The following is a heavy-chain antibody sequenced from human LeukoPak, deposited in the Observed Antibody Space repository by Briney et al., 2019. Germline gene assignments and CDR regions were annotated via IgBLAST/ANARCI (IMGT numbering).Heavy chain of an antibody. V-gene: IGHV4-4*02. Sequence: PSETLSLTCAVSGGSISSSSGNCWTWVRQPPGKGLEWIGEIYHSGSTNYNPSFKSRVTMLLDKSKNQFSLKLSSVTAADTAVYYCARNGGNSDFDYWGQGTLVTVSS. D-gene: IGHD4-23*01. J-gene: IGHJ4*02. CDR1: GGSISSSSGNC. CDR3: ARNGGNSDFDY. CDR2: IYHSGST.